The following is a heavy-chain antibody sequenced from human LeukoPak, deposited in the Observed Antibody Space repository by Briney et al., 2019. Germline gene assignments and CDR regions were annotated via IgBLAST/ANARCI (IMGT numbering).Heavy chain of an antibody. Sequence: GGSLRLSCAASGSTFSSYAMNWVRQAPGRGLEWVSGFSGSGGTTYYADSVKGRFTISRDNSKNTLYLQMYSLRAEDTAVYYCANGNRCTSPNCLGYYYFYMDVWGKGTTVTVSS. J-gene: IGHJ6*03. CDR2: FSGSGGTT. D-gene: IGHD2-8*01. V-gene: IGHV3-23*01. CDR1: GSTFSSYA. CDR3: ANGNRCTSPNCLGYYYFYMDV.